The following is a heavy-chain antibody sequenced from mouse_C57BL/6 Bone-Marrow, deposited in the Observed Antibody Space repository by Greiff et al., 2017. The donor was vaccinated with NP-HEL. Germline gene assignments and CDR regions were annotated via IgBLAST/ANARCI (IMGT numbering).Heavy chain of an antibody. V-gene: IGHV1-75*01. J-gene: IGHJ4*01. CDR1: GYTFTDYY. Sequence: QVQLKESGPELVKPGASVKISCKASGYTFTDYYINWVKQRPGQGLEWIGWIFPGSGSTYYNEKFKGKATLTVDKSSSTAYMLLSSLTSEDSAVYFCASPYGNYYAMDYWGQGTSVTVSS. CDR2: IFPGSGST. CDR3: ASPYGNYYAMDY. D-gene: IGHD2-1*01.